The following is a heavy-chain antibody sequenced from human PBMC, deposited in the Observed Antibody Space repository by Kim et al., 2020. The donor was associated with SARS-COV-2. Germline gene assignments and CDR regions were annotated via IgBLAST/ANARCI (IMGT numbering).Heavy chain of an antibody. J-gene: IGHJ4*02. D-gene: IGHD6-19*01. CDR3: ARRPTGYSSGWYNY. Sequence: AQKFQGRVTITADESTSTAYMELSSLRSEDTAVYYCARRPTGYSSGWYNYWGQGTLVTVSS. V-gene: IGHV1-69*01.